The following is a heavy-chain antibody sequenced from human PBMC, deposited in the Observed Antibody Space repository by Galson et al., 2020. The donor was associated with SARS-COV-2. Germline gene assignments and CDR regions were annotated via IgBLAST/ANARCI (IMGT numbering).Heavy chain of an antibody. CDR3: ARDPNYGDYVPVDY. V-gene: IGHV3-30*04. CDR1: GFTFSSYA. CDR2: ISYDGSNK. J-gene: IGHJ4*02. D-gene: IGHD4-17*01. Sequence: GGSLRLSCAASGFTFSSYAMHWVRQAPGKGLEWVAVISYDGSNKYYADSVKGRFTISRDNSKNTLYLQMNSLRAEDTAVYYCARDPNYGDYVPVDYWGQGTLVTVSS.